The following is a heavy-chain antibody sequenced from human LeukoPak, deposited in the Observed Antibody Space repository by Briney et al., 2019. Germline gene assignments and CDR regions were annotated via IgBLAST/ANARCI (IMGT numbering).Heavy chain of an antibody. Sequence: GGSLRLSCAASGFTFSNYGMHWVRQAPGKGLEWVAVIWYDGSNKFYADSVKGRFTISRDNSKNTLYLQMNSLRAEDTAVYYCATELKKIAAAGAAFDYWGQGTLVTVSS. CDR1: GFTFSNYG. V-gene: IGHV3-33*01. CDR3: ATELKKIAAAGAAFDY. J-gene: IGHJ4*02. CDR2: IWYDGSNK. D-gene: IGHD6-13*01.